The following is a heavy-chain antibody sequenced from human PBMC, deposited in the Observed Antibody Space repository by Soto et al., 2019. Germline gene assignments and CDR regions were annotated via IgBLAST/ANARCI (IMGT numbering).Heavy chain of an antibody. CDR3: ARDAGGVSSSEGWFDP. Sequence: EVQLVESGGGMVKPGGSLRLSCAASGFTFSRFTMKWVRQAPGKGLEWVSAISSNSAYIYYANSVRGRFTISRDNAKISVFLQMNSLRAEDTAVYYCARDAGGVSSSEGWFDPCGQGTLVTVSS. CDR1: GFTFSRFT. D-gene: IGHD6-6*01. J-gene: IGHJ5*02. V-gene: IGHV3-21*06. CDR2: ISSNSAYI.